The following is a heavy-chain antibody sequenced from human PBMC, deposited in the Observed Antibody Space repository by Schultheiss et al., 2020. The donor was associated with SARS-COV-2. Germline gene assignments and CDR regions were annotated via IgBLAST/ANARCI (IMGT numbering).Heavy chain of an antibody. Sequence: GGSLRLSCAASGFTFSSYAMHWVRQAPGKGLEWVSYISNSSSTIYYADSVKGRFTISRDNAKNSLYLQMNSLRAEDTAVYYCARMGVPAAIAGSGLYYYYYMDVWGKGTTVTVSS. J-gene: IGHJ6*03. CDR3: ARMGVPAAIAGSGLYYYYYMDV. CDR2: ISNSSSTI. CDR1: GFTFSSYA. V-gene: IGHV3-48*04. D-gene: IGHD2-2*01.